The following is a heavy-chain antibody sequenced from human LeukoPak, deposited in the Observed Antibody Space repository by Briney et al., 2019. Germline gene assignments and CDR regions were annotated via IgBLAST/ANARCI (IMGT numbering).Heavy chain of an antibody. Sequence: SETLSLTCTVSGGSISSFSWIWIRQPAGKGLECLGRLYTSGSNNYNPSLKSRITMSVETSKNQVSLKLTSMTAADTAAYYCAKCSSYLCDWYFDPWGRGTLVTVSS. V-gene: IGHV4-4*07. D-gene: IGHD3-22*01. CDR1: GGSISSFS. J-gene: IGHJ2*01. CDR3: AKCSSYLCDWYFDP. CDR2: LYTSGSN.